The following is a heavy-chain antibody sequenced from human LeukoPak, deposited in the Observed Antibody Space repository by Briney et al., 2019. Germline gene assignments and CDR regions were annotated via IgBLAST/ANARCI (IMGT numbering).Heavy chain of an antibody. CDR1: GFTFSSHW. D-gene: IGHD1-26*01. CDR3: ARDSGSYY. V-gene: IGHV3-74*03. CDR2: IKSDGSWA. J-gene: IGHJ4*02. Sequence: GGSLRLSCAASGFTFSSHWMYWVRQVPGKGPVWVARIKSDGSWAMYADSLKGRFTISRDNAKNSLYLQTNSLRAEGTAVYYCARDSGSYYWGQGTLVTVSS.